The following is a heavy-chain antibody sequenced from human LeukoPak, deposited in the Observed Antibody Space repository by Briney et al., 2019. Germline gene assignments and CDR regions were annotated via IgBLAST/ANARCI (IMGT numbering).Heavy chain of an antibody. CDR1: GFTFSSYG. CDR2: TSYDGSNK. J-gene: IGHJ6*02. V-gene: IGHV3-30*03. CDR3: ARGLPNYYGMDV. Sequence: GGSLRLSCAASGFTFSSYGMHWVRQAPGKGLEWVAVTSYDGSNKYYADSVKGRFTISRDNSKNTLYLQMNSLRAEDTAVYYCARGLPNYYGMDVWGQGTTVTVSS.